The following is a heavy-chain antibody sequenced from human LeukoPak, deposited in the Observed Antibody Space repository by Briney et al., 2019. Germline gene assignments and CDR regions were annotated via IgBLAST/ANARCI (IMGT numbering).Heavy chain of an antibody. J-gene: IGHJ6*03. V-gene: IGHV4-34*12. CDR2: IIHRGTP. CDR1: GGPFRDFY. Sequence: SETLSLTCAVYGGPFRDFYWSWIRQPPGGALEWIGEIIHRGTPNYNPSLKRRVPLSVDTPKKQFSLNLSSVTAADTAVYYCARVEEGYGSGRRENYYYYYMDVWGKGNTVTISS. CDR3: ARVEEGYGSGRRENYYYYYMDV. D-gene: IGHD3-10*01.